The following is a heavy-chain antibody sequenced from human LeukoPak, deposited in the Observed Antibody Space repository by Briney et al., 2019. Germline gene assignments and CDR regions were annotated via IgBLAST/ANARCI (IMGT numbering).Heavy chain of an antibody. D-gene: IGHD6-19*01. CDR3: AKDPWGGGWYRLDFDY. Sequence: GGSLRLSCAASGFTFSSYAMSWVRQAPGKGLEWVSAISGSGGSTYYADSVKGRFTISRDNSENTLYLQMNSLRAEDTAVYYCAKDPWGGGWYRLDFDYWGQGTLVTVSS. CDR1: GFTFSSYA. J-gene: IGHJ4*02. V-gene: IGHV3-23*01. CDR2: ISGSGGST.